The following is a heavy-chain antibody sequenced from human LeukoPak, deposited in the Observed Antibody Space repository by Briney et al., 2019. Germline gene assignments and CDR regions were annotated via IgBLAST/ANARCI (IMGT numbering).Heavy chain of an antibody. CDR3: ARVWYYGSGSYGMDV. V-gene: IGHV4-61*01. CDR1: GGSVSSGSYY. CDR2: IYYSGST. Sequence: SETLSLTCTVSGGSVSSGSYYWSWIRQPPGKGLEWIGYIYYSGSTNYNPSLKSRVTISVDTSKNQFSLKLSSVTAADTAVYYCARVWYYGSGSYGMDVWGQGTTVTVSS. D-gene: IGHD3-10*01. J-gene: IGHJ6*02.